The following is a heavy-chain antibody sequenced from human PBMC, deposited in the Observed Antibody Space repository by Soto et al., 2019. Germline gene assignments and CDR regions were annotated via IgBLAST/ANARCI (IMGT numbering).Heavy chain of an antibody. V-gene: IGHV3-48*03. CDR2: ISSSGSSI. CDR1: GFTFSNYE. CDR3: ARDPSPYYYYGMDV. Sequence: GGSLRLSCAASGFTFSNYEMNWVRQAPGKGLEWVSYISSSGSSIFYADSVKGRFTISRDNAKNSLYLQMNSLRAEDTALYYCARDPSPYYYYGMDVWRQGTTVTVSS. J-gene: IGHJ6*02.